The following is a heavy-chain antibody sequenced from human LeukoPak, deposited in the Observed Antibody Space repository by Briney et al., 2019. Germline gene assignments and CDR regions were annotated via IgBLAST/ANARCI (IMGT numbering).Heavy chain of an antibody. CDR1: GFTFSSYA. J-gene: IGHJ3*02. CDR2: ISSDGNTQ. Sequence: GRSLRLSCAASGFTFSSYAMHWVRQAPGKGLEWAAVISSDGNTQYYADSVEGRFTISRDNSNNTLHLQMNSLRADDTAIYYCARRRIVGSIDDAFDIWGQGTMVTLSS. D-gene: IGHD1-26*01. V-gene: IGHV3-30-3*01. CDR3: ARRRIVGSIDDAFDI.